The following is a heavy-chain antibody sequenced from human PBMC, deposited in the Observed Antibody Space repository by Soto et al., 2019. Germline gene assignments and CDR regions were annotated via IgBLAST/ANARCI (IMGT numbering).Heavy chain of an antibody. D-gene: IGHD3-9*01. J-gene: IGHJ4*02. V-gene: IGHV1-18*01. CDR3: ARDNSYFDWLIEDDS. Sequence: ASVKVSCKASGYTFTSYGISWVRQAPGQGLEWMGWISAYNGNTNYAQKLQGRVTMTTDTSTSTAYMELRSLRSDDTAVYYCARDNSYFDWLIEDDSWGQGTLVTVS. CDR1: GYTFTSYG. CDR2: ISAYNGNT.